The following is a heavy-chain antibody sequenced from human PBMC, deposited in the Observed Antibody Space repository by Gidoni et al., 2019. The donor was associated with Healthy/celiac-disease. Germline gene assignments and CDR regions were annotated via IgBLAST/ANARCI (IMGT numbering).Heavy chain of an antibody. CDR3: TTDGNTGASRPSSSWFTFDY. CDR1: GFTFSNAW. J-gene: IGHJ4*02. CDR2: IKSKTDGGTT. V-gene: IGHV3-15*01. Sequence: EVQLVESGGGLVKPGGSLRLSCAAPGFTFSNAWMSWVRQAPGKGLEWVGRIKSKTDGGTTDYAAPVKGRFTISRDDSKNTLYLQMNSLKTEDTAVYYCTTDGNTGASRPSSSWFTFDYWGQGTLVTVSS. D-gene: IGHD6-13*01.